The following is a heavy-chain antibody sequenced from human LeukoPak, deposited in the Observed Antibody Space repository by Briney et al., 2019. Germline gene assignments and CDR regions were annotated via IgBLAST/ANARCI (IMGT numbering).Heavy chain of an antibody. CDR3: ARDPPPYYYDSSGQLDY. J-gene: IGHJ4*02. Sequence: GASVKVSCKASGGTFSSYAISWVRQAPGQGLEWMGRIIPILGIANYAQKFQGRVTITADKSTSTAYMELSSLRSDDTAVYYCARDPPPYYYDSSGQLDYWGQGTLVTVSS. CDR2: IIPILGIA. V-gene: IGHV1-69*04. D-gene: IGHD3-22*01. CDR1: GGTFSSYA.